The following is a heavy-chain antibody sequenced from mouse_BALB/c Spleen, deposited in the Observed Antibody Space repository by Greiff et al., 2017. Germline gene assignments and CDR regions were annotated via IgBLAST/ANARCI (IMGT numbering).Heavy chain of an antibody. CDR3: ASDYYGSSYNYAMDY. V-gene: IGHV2-9*02. D-gene: IGHD1-1*01. J-gene: IGHJ4*01. Sequence: QVQLQQSGPGLVAPSQSLSITCTVSGFSLTSYGVHWVRQPPGKGLEWLGVIWAGGSTNYNSALMSRLSISKDNSKSQVFLKMNSLQTADTAMYYCASDYYGSSYNYAMDYWGQGTSVTVSS. CDR1: GFSLTSYG. CDR2: IWAGGST.